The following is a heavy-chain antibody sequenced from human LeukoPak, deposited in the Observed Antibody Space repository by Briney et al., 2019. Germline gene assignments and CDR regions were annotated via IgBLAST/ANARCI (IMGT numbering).Heavy chain of an antibody. CDR2: IKQDGSEK. J-gene: IGHJ4*02. Sequence: GGSLRLSCAASGFTFSSYWMSWVRQAPGKGLEWVANIKQDGSEKHYVDSVKGRFTISRDNAKNSLYLQMNSLRAEDTAVYYCARSGYDFWSGYRSYFDYWGQGTLVTVSS. V-gene: IGHV3-7*01. CDR3: ARSGYDFWSGYRSYFDY. D-gene: IGHD3-3*01. CDR1: GFTFSSYW.